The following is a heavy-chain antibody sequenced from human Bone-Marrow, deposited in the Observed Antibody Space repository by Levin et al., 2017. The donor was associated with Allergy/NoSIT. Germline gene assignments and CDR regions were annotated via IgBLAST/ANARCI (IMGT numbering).Heavy chain of an antibody. V-gene: IGHV3-30-3*01. J-gene: IGHJ4*02. CDR1: GFTFSSYA. CDR3: ARDFLAAGDY. CDR2: ISYDGSNK. Sequence: SCAASGFTFSSYAMHWVRQAPGKGLEWVAVISYDGSNKYYADSVKGRFTISRDNSKNTLYLQMNSLRAEDTAVYYCARDFLAAGDYWGQGTLVTVSS. D-gene: IGHD6-13*01.